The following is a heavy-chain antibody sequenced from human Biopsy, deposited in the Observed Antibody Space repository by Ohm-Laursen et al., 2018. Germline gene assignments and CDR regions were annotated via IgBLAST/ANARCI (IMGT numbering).Heavy chain of an antibody. D-gene: IGHD1-7*01. J-gene: IGHJ4*02. V-gene: IGHV4-34*01. CDR2: INHSGST. CDR1: GDTFSGYY. Sequence: GTLSLTCAVYGDTFSGYYWSWIRQPPGKGLEWIGEINHSGSTNYNPSLKSRVSVSEDTSKNQFSLRLTPVTAADTAVYYCARGPKRLTGTSYFEDWGRGILVTVSS. CDR3: ARGPKRLTGTSYFED.